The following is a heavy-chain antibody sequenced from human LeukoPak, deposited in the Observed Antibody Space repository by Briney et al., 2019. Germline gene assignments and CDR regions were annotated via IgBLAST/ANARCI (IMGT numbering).Heavy chain of an antibody. CDR3: ANEGGGIYGEDFDY. CDR2: ISSSSSYI. Sequence: PGGSLRLSCAASGFTFSNCSMNWVRQAPGKGLEWVSSISSSSSYIYYADSVKGRFTISRDNAKNSLYLQMNSLRAEDTAVYYCANEGGGIYGEDFDYWGQGTLVTVSS. D-gene: IGHD4-17*01. J-gene: IGHJ4*02. V-gene: IGHV3-21*01. CDR1: GFTFSNCS.